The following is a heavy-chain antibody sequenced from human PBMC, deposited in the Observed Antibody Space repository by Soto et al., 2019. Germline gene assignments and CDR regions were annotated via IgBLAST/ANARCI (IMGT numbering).Heavy chain of an antibody. V-gene: IGHV4-59*01. CDR1: GGSISSYY. CDR3: ARVRQWVWLEP. Sequence: PSETLSLTCTVSGGSISSYYWSCIRQPPGKGLEWIGYIYYSGSTNYNPSLKSRVTISVDTSKNQFSLKLSSVTAADTAVYYCARVRQWVWLEPWGQGTMVTVSS. J-gene: IGHJ5*02. D-gene: IGHD1-26*01. CDR2: IYYSGST.